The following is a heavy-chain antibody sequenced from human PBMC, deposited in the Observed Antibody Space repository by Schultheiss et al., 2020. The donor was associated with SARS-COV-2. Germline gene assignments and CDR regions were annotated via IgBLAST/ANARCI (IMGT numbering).Heavy chain of an antibody. J-gene: IGHJ4*02. V-gene: IGHV1-69*13. Sequence: SVKVSCKASGGTFSNYAISWVRQAPGQGLEWMGAIIPIFGTANYAQKFQGRVTITADESTSTAYMELSSLRSEDTAVYYCARGVNYDFWSGYYPIGYWGQGTLVTVSS. CDR3: ARGVNYDFWSGYYPIGY. CDR1: GGTFSNYA. D-gene: IGHD3-3*01. CDR2: IIPIFGTA.